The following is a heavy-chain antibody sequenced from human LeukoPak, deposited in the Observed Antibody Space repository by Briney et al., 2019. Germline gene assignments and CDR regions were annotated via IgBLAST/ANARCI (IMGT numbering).Heavy chain of an antibody. V-gene: IGHV1-69*04. Sequence: SVRVSCKASGGTFSSYAISWVRQAPGQGLEWMGRIIPILGIANYAQKFQGRVTITADKSTSTAYMELSSLRSEDTAVYYCVITYFGDYDFWSGYYNLGYWGQGTLVTVSS. CDR2: IIPILGIA. CDR3: VITYFGDYDFWSGYYNLGY. CDR1: GGTFSSYA. D-gene: IGHD3-3*01. J-gene: IGHJ4*02.